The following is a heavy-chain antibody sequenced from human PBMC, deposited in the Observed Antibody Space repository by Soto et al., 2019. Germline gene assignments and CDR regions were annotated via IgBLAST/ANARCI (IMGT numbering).Heavy chain of an antibody. V-gene: IGHV4-4*02. J-gene: IGHJ5*02. CDR3: ARSYYYDRSGYFGP. CDR1: GGSISSSNW. Sequence: SETLSLTCAVSGGSISSSNWWSWVRQPPGKGLEWIGEVYHSGSTTYNPSLKSRVTMSVDKSKNHFSLKMNSVTAADTAVYYCARSYYYDRSGYFGPWGQGILVTVSS. CDR2: VYHSGST. D-gene: IGHD3-22*01.